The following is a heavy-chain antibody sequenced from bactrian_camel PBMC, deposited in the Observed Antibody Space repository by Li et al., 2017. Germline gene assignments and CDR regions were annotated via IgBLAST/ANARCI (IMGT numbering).Heavy chain of an antibody. D-gene: IGHD6*01. CDR1: GDTTTAYH. CDR3: AADRRLPGPVVASWTPYFGV. J-gene: IGHJ6*01. Sequence: VQLVESGGGSVQSGGSLRLSCVASGDTTTAYHMGWFRQAPGKEREGVAVSSRDGTITYADSVKGRFTISRDDGKNTLFLQMTSLKPGDTATYACAADRRLPGPVVASWTPYFGVWGQGTQVTVS. V-gene: IGHV3S53*01. CDR2: SSRDGTI.